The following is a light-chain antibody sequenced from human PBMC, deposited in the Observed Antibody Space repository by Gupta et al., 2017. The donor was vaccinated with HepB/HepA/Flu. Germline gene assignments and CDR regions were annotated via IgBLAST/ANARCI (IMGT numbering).Light chain of an antibody. J-gene: IGKJ1*01. CDR3: QQRYNWWT. CDR1: QSVNNY. V-gene: IGKV3-11*01. Sequence: EIVLTQSPATLSLSPRERATLSCRASQSVNNYLVWYQQKAGQAPRLLIYDASNRATGIPARFSGSGSGTDFTLTISSLEPEDFAVYYCQQRYNWWTFGQGTKVEI. CDR2: DAS.